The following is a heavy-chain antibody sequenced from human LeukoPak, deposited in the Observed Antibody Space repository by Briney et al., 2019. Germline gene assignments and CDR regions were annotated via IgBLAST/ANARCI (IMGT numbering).Heavy chain of an antibody. CDR3: ASLGSGSSPIVDFDY. CDR2: IIPIFGTA. Sequence: GASVKVSCKASGGTFSSYAISWVRQAPGQGLEWMGGIIPIFGTANYAQKFQGRVIMTRDTSTRTVYMELSSLRSEDTAVYYCASLGSGSSPIVDFDYWGQGSLVTVSS. CDR1: GGTFSSYA. V-gene: IGHV1-69*06. J-gene: IGHJ4*02. D-gene: IGHD3-10*01.